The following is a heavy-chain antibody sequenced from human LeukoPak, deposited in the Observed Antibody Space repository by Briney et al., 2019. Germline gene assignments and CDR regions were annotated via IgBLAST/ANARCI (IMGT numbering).Heavy chain of an antibody. J-gene: IGHJ4*02. V-gene: IGHV3-30*18. CDR2: ISYDGSNK. CDR1: GFTFSSYG. D-gene: IGHD5-12*01. Sequence: GGSLRLSCAASGFTFSSYGMHWVRQAPGRGLEWVAVISYDGSNKYYADSVKGRFTISRDNSKNTLYLQMNSLRAEDTAVYYCAKDGVATIMGGYFDYWGQGTLVTVSS. CDR3: AKDGVATIMGGYFDY.